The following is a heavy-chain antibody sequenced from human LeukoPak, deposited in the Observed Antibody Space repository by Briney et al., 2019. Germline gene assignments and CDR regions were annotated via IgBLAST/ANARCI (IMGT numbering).Heavy chain of an antibody. D-gene: IGHD6-13*01. V-gene: IGHV3-48*03. CDR2: ISSSGSTI. CDR3: ARDQGIAAAGINDAFDI. Sequence: EGSLRLSCAASGFTFSSYEMNWVRQAPGKGLEWVSYISSSGSTIYYADSVKGRFTISRDNAKNSLYLQMNSLRAEDTAVYYCARDQGIAAAGINDAFDIWGQGTMVTVSS. CDR1: GFTFSSYE. J-gene: IGHJ3*02.